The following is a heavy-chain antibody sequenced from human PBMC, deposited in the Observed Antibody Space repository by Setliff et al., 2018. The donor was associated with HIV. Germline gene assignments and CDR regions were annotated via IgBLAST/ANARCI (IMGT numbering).Heavy chain of an antibody. CDR2: INSDGSGT. V-gene: IGHV3-74*01. J-gene: IGHJ3*02. D-gene: IGHD1-26*01. CDR1: GYNFGVYW. CDR3: ARDRGRPDSFDI. Sequence: GSLRLSCAASGYNFGVYWMHWVRQVPGKGLVWVSHINSDGSGTKYADSVKGRFTMSRDNAKNTLYLQMNSLRAEDTALYFCARDRGRPDSFDIWGQGTMVT.